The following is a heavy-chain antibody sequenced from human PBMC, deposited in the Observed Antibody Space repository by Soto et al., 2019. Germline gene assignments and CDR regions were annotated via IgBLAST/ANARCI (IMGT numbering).Heavy chain of an antibody. J-gene: IGHJ4*02. CDR3: AKVSSGWYAGFFDL. V-gene: IGHV3-23*01. CDR1: GFTFSRHA. Sequence: EVQLLESGGGLVQPGGSLRLSCTASGFTFSRHAMTWVRQAPGKGLEWVSGLSDSGGSIYYADSVKGRFTISRDNSMNTLYLQLNTLRAEDTAIYYCAKVSSGWYAGFFDLWGQGTLVTVSS. CDR2: LSDSGGSI. D-gene: IGHD6-13*01.